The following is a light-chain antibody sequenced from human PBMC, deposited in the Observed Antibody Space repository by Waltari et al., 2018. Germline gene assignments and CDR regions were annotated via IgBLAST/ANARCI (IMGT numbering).Light chain of an antibody. J-gene: IGLJ2*01. V-gene: IGLV2-8*01. Sequence: QSALTQPPSASGSPGQSVTISSTGTSSDVGGYNYVSWYQHHPGKAPKLMIYDVSKRPSGVPDRFSGSKSGNTASLTVSGLQAEDEADYYCSSYAGSNNLVFGGGTKLTVL. CDR1: SSDVGGYNY. CDR3: SSYAGSNNLV. CDR2: DVS.